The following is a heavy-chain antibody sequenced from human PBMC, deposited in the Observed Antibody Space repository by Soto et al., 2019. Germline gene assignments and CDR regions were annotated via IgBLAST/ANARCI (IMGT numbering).Heavy chain of an antibody. CDR2: ISGSGSTI. Sequence: QVQLVESGGGLVKPGGSLRISCAASGFTFSDYYMSWIRQAPGKGLEWVSYISGSGSTIYYADSVKGRFTISRDNAKNSLHLQINSLRAEDTAVYYCASGVAASHFYYYYMDVWGKGTTVTVSS. CDR3: ASGVAASHFYYYYMDV. J-gene: IGHJ6*03. D-gene: IGHD2-15*01. V-gene: IGHV3-11*01. CDR1: GFTFSDYY.